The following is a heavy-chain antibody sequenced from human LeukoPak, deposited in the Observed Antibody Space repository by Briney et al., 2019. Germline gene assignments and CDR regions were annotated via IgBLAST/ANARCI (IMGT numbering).Heavy chain of an antibody. V-gene: IGHV3-23*01. CDR2: IKGSGGDT. CDR3: ARSRYSGNFVFDY. D-gene: IGHD5-12*01. Sequence: GGSLRLSCAASGFTFSSYAMTWVRQAPGKGPEWVSGIKGSGGDTHYADSVKGRFTISRDNSKNTLYLQMNSLRAEDTAVYYCARSRYSGNFVFDYWGQGTLVTVSS. CDR1: GFTFSSYA. J-gene: IGHJ4*02.